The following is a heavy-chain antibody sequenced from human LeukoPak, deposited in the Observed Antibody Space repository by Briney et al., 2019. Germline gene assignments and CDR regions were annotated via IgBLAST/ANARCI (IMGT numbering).Heavy chain of an antibody. V-gene: IGHV5-51*01. CDR1: GYSFTSYW. CDR2: IYAGDSDT. D-gene: IGHD3-16*01. J-gene: IGHJ6*03. Sequence: KFRGSLKISCKGSGYSFTSYWISWVRQMPGKGLEWMGIIYAGDSDTTYSPSFQGQVTISADKSISTVYLQWSNLKASDTATYYCARRGGGRDYYYMDVWGKGTTVTVSS. CDR3: ARRGGGRDYYYMDV.